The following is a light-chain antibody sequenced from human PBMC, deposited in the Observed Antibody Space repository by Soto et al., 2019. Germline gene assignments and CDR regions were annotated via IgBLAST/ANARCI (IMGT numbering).Light chain of an antibody. CDR2: GNS. Sequence: QSVLTQPPSVSGAPGQRVTISCTGSSSNIGAGYDVHWYQQLPGTAPKLIIYGNSNRPSGVPDRISASKSGTSASLAITGLQAEDEADYYCQSYDSSLSSSVFGGGTKLTV. V-gene: IGLV1-40*01. CDR3: QSYDSSLSSSV. J-gene: IGLJ2*01. CDR1: SSNIGAGYD.